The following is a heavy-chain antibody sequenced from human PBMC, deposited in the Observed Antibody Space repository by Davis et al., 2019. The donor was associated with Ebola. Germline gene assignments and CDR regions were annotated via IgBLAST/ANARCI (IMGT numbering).Heavy chain of an antibody. CDR2: MNPNSGNT. Sequence: ASVKVSCKASGYTFTSYDINWVRQATGQGLEWMGWMNPNSGNTGYAQKFQGRVTMTRNTSISTAYMELSSLRSEDTAVYYCARGEQWELLLGYWGQGTLVTVSS. CDR3: ARGEQWELLLGY. V-gene: IGHV1-8*01. J-gene: IGHJ4*02. D-gene: IGHD1-26*01. CDR1: GYTFTSYD.